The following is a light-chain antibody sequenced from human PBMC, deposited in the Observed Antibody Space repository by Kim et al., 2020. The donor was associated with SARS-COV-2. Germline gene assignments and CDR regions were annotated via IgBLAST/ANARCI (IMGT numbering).Light chain of an antibody. Sequence: PGQTASIPCSGDKLGDKYACWYQQKPGQSPVLVIYQDSKRPSGIPERFSGSNSGNTATLTISGTQAMDEADYYCQAWDSSTASVVFGGGTQLTVL. V-gene: IGLV3-1*01. J-gene: IGLJ2*01. CDR1: KLGDKY. CDR2: QDS. CDR3: QAWDSSTASVV.